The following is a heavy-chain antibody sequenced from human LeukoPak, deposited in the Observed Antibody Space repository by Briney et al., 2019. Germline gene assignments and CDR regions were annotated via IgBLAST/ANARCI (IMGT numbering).Heavy chain of an antibody. V-gene: IGHV3-23*01. CDR1: GFTFSSYA. CDR2: ISGSGGNT. J-gene: IGHJ4*02. D-gene: IGHD6-13*01. CDR3: AKVSWANYFDY. Sequence: GGSLRLSCAASGFTFSSYAMSWGRQARGKGVEWVSGISGSGGNTHYADSVRGRFTISRDNSRNTVYLEMNSLRAEDTAIYYCAKVSWANYFDYWGQGTLVTVSS.